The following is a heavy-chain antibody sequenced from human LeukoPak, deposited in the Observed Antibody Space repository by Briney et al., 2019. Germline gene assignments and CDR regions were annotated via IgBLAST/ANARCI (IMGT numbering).Heavy chain of an antibody. CDR1: GFTFSNCG. J-gene: IGHJ6*02. Sequence: GGSLGLSCATSGFTFSNCGMSWVRQAPGKGWQWRSVICGDGTTYYADSVKGRFTVSRDNSENTLYLQMNSLRAEDTAVYYCAKGPYGLGIYYGMDVWGQGTTVTV. CDR2: ICGDGTT. V-gene: IGHV3-23*01. D-gene: IGHD3-10*01. CDR3: AKGPYGLGIYYGMDV.